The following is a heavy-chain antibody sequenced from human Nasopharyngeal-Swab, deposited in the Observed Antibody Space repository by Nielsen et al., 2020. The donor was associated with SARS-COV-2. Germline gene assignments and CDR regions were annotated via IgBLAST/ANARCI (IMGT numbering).Heavy chain of an antibody. CDR2: ISYDGSNK. CDR3: AKELLHYYGSGSQIRGYYYYYGMDV. Sequence: GGSLRLSCAASGFTFSSSGMDWVRQAPGKGLEWVAVISYDGSNKYYADSVKGRFAISRDNSKNTLYLQMNSLRAEDTAVYYCAKELLHYYGSGSQIRGYYYYYGMDVWGQGTTVTVSS. J-gene: IGHJ6*02. D-gene: IGHD3-10*01. V-gene: IGHV3-30*18. CDR1: GFTFSSSG.